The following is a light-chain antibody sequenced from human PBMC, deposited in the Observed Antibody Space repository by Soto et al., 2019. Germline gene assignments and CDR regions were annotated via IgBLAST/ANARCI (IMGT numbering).Light chain of an antibody. CDR2: SNN. V-gene: IGLV1-44*01. CDR1: SSHIGSNT. Sequence: QSVLTQPPSASGTPGQRVIISCSGSSSHIGSNTVNWYQQLPGTAPKLLIYSNNQRPSGVPDRFSGSKSGTSASLAISGLQSEDEADDYCAAWDDSLNGRYVFGTGTKVTVL. J-gene: IGLJ1*01. CDR3: AAWDDSLNGRYV.